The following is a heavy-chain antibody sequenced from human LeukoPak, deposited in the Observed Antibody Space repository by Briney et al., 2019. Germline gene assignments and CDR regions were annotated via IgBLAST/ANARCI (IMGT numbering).Heavy chain of an antibody. CDR3: ARHRMYYYDSSGRGVADAFDI. CDR2: IYYSGST. V-gene: IGHV4-39*01. D-gene: IGHD3-22*01. Sequence: PSETLSLTCTVSDGSISSRTFYWGWIRQPPGRGLEWIGSIYYSGSTYYNPSLKSRVTISVDTSKNQFSLKLSSVTAADTAVYYCARHRMYYYDSSGRGVADAFDIWGQGTMVTVSS. J-gene: IGHJ3*02. CDR1: DGSISSRTFY.